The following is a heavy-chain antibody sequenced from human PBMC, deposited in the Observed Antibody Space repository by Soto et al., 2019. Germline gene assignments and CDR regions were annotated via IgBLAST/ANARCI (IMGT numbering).Heavy chain of an antibody. D-gene: IGHD6-19*01. CDR3: AKARGWWKDYFED. CDR2: IDWNSVSI. CDR1: GFTFDEYA. Sequence: EVQLVESGGGVVQPGRSLRLSCAASGFTFDEYAMHWVRQAPGRGLEWVAGIDWNSVSIGYADSVKGRFTLSRDNAKNSLYLQMNSLRTEDTAFYYCAKARGWWKDYFEDWGQGALVTVPS. V-gene: IGHV3-9*01. J-gene: IGHJ4*02.